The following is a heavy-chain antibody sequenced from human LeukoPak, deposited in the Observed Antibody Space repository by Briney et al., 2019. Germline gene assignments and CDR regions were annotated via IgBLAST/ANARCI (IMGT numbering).Heavy chain of an antibody. Sequence: PGGSLRLSCAASGFTFSSYAMHWVRQAPGKGLEWVAVISYDGSNKYYADSVKGRFTISRDNSKNTLYLQMNSLRAEDTAVYYCARTYHREDAFDIWGQGTMVTVSS. CDR1: GFTFSSYA. CDR3: ARTYHREDAFDI. D-gene: IGHD1-14*01. J-gene: IGHJ3*02. CDR2: ISYDGSNK. V-gene: IGHV3-30-3*01.